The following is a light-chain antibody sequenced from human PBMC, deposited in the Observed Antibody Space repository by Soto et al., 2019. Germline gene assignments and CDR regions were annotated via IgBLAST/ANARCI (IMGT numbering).Light chain of an antibody. Sequence: DVQMTQSPSTLSASVGDRVTITCRASQSISNWLAWFQQKSGKAPKLLIYKASNLESGVPSTFSGSASGTEFTLTISSLQPDDFATYYCQQYYDYSWTFGQGTKVDIK. V-gene: IGKV1-5*03. CDR3: QQYYDYSWT. CDR2: KAS. CDR1: QSISNW. J-gene: IGKJ1*01.